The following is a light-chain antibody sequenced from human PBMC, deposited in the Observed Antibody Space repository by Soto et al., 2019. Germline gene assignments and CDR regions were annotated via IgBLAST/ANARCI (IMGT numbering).Light chain of an antibody. CDR1: QSLASSNGNTF. CDR2: KVS. Sequence: DVVMTQSPLSLPVTLGQPASISCRSSQSLASSNGNTFLIWFQQRPGQSPRRLIYKVSNRDSAVPDRFTGSGSGTDFTLEISRVEAEDIGVYYCMQATHWPWTFGQGTKVEIK. V-gene: IGKV2-30*01. J-gene: IGKJ1*01. CDR3: MQATHWPWT.